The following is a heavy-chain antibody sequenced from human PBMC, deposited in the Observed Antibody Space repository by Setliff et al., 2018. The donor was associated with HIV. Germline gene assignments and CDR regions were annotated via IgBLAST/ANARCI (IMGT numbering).Heavy chain of an antibody. J-gene: IGHJ2*01. Sequence: PSETLPLTCTVSSASINSGSNYWNWIRQPAGKGLEWTGRIYSTGSTNYNPSLKNRVAISVDTSKNQFSLNLTSVTAADTAMYFCARVGGKGYSNFLDSWGRGTLVTVSS. CDR1: SASINSGSNY. D-gene: IGHD4-4*01. V-gene: IGHV4-61*02. CDR2: IYSTGST. CDR3: ARVGGKGYSNFLDS.